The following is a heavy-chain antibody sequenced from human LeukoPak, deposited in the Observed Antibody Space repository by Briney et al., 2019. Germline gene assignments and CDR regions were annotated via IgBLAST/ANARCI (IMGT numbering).Heavy chain of an antibody. D-gene: IGHD4-17*01. V-gene: IGHV3-30*04. CDR2: ISFDGTNK. CDR3: ATDYGDYEPIDY. Sequence: PGGSLRLSCTASGVTLSNYAMHWVPRPPGRGLEWVAVISFDGTNKYYGDSVEGRFSVSRDNSKNTLYLQMDSLRPDDTAIYYCATDYGDYEPIDYWGQGALVTVSS. J-gene: IGHJ4*02. CDR1: GVTLSNYA.